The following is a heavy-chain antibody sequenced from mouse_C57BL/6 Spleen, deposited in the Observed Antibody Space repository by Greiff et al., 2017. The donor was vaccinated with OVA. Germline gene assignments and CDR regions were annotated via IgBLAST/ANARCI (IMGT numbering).Heavy chain of an antibody. J-gene: IGHJ4*01. V-gene: IGHV2-3*01. Sequence: VQLQQSGPGLVAPSPSLSITCTVSGFSLTSYGVSWVRQPPGKGLEWLGDIWGAGSTNYHSALISRLSISKDNSKSQVCVKLNSLQTDDTATYYCAKYAPMDDWGQGTTVTVSS. CDR1: GFSLTSYG. CDR3: AKYAPMDD. CDR2: IWGAGST.